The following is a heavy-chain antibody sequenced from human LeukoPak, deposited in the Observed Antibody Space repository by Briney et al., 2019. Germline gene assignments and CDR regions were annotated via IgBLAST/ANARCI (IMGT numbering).Heavy chain of an antibody. J-gene: IGHJ4*02. CDR1: GYTFTGYY. D-gene: IGHD3-10*01. V-gene: IGHV1-2*02. CDR3: ARNVWFGELSYFDY. CDR2: TNPKSGGT. Sequence: ASVKVSCKTSGYTFTGYYMHWVRQAPGQGLEWMGLTNPKSGGTIYAQKFQGRVTMTRDTSTSTAYMELRSLRSDDTAVYYCARNVWFGELSYFDYWGQGTLVTVSS.